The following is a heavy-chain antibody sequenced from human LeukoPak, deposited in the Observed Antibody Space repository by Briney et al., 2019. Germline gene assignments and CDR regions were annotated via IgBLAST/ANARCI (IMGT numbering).Heavy chain of an antibody. D-gene: IGHD4-17*01. Sequence: GGSLRLSCAVSGFTFTTYWMSWVRQAPGKGLEWVANIKQDGSEKYYVDSVKGRFTISRDNAKNTVYLQMNNQRGEDTALYYCAREGMTTVTTGNFYYYMDVWGKGTTVTVSS. J-gene: IGHJ6*03. V-gene: IGHV3-7*03. CDR2: IKQDGSEK. CDR3: AREGMTTVTTGNFYYYMDV. CDR1: GFTFTTYW.